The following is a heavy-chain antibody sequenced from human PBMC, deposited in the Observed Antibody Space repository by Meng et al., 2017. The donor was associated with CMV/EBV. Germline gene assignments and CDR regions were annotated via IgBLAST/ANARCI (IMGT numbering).Heavy chain of an antibody. CDR1: GGSISSSSYY. CDR3: AREGNYYGSGSYYAY. V-gene: IGHV4-39*07. D-gene: IGHD3-10*01. J-gene: IGHJ4*02. CDR2: IYYSGST. Sequence: QLQLQASGPGLVKPSETLSLTCTGSGGSISSSSYYWGWIRQPPGKGLEWIGSIYYSGSTYYNPSLKSRVTISVDTSKNQFSLKLSSVTAADTAVYYCAREGNYYGSGSYYAYWGQGTLVTVSS.